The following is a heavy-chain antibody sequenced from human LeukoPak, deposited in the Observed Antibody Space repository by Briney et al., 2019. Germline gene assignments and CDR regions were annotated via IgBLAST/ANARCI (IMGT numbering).Heavy chain of an antibody. CDR3: ARDGRYYDSSGYYRLGY. Sequence: ASVKVSCKASGYTFTGYYMHWVRQAPGQGLEWMGWINPNSGGTNYAQKFQGRVTMTRDTSISTAYMELSRLRSDDTAVYYCARDGRYYDSSGYYRLGYWGQGTLVTVSS. CDR2: INPNSGGT. J-gene: IGHJ4*02. D-gene: IGHD3-22*01. CDR1: GYTFTGYY. V-gene: IGHV1-2*02.